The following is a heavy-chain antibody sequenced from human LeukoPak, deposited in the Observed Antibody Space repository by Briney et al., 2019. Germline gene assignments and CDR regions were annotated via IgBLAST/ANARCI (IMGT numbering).Heavy chain of an antibody. CDR1: GFTFTNAW. J-gene: IGHJ4*02. CDR3: VWNSEHYFDF. D-gene: IGHD1-7*01. CDR2: TKNKGEGETT. V-gene: IGHV3-15*01. Sequence: GGSLRLSCAASGFTFTNAWMSWVRQAPGKGLEWVGRTKNKGEGETTDYAAPVKGRFTISRDDSENTLFLQMHSPETEDTALYYCVWNSEHYFDFWGQGSLVTVSS.